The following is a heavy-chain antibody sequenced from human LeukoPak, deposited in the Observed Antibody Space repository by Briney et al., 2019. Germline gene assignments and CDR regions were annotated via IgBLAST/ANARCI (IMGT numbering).Heavy chain of an antibody. Sequence: GGSLRLSCAASGFTFSSYSMNWVRQAPGKGLEWVSSISSSSSYIYYADSVKGRFTNSRDNAKNSLYLQMNSLRAEDTAVYYCARDQLREIVVVPAAMDYWGQGTLVTVSS. J-gene: IGHJ4*02. V-gene: IGHV3-21*01. CDR1: GFTFSSYS. CDR2: ISSSSSYI. D-gene: IGHD2-2*01. CDR3: ARDQLREIVVVPAAMDY.